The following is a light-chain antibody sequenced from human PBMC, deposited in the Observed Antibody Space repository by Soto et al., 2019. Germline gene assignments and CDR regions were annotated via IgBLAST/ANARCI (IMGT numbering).Light chain of an antibody. CDR3: SSYTSSSTSV. CDR2: EVS. CDR1: SSDVGSYNR. J-gene: IGLJ1*01. Sequence: QSALTQPPSVSGSPGQSVTISCTGTSSDVGSYNRVSWYQQPPGTAPKLMIYEVSNRPSGVPDRFSGSKSGNTASLTISGLQAEDEADYYGSSYTSSSTSVFGTGTKLTVL. V-gene: IGLV2-18*02.